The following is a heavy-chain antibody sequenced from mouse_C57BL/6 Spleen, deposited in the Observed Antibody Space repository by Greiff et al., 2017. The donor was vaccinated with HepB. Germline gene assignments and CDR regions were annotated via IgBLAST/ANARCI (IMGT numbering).Heavy chain of an antibody. CDR3: AREKEGLYYGNYYYAMDY. D-gene: IGHD2-1*01. CDR2: IDPNSGGT. J-gene: IGHJ4*01. V-gene: IGHV1-72*01. Sequence: QVQLQQPGAELVKPGASVKLSCKASGYTFTSYWMHWVKQRPGRGLEWIGRIDPNSGGTKYNEKFKSKATLTVDKPSSTAYMQLSSLTSEDSAVYYCAREKEGLYYGNYYYAMDYWGQGTSVTVSS. CDR1: GYTFTSYW.